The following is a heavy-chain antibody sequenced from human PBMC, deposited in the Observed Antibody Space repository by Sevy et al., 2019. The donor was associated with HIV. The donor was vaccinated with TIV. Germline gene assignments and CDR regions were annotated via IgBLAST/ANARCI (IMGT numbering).Heavy chain of an antibody. V-gene: IGHV3-7*01. CDR3: VREGLGGFSYSLDC. Sequence: GGSLRLSCAASGFSFSTYWMTWVRRAPDKGLEWVATLNQDGTERHYVDSVKGRFTISRDNTKTSLFLQMNSLSAEDTGVYYCVREGLGGFSYSLDCWGQGTLVTVSS. J-gene: IGHJ4*02. D-gene: IGHD3-16*01. CDR2: LNQDGTER. CDR1: GFSFSTYW.